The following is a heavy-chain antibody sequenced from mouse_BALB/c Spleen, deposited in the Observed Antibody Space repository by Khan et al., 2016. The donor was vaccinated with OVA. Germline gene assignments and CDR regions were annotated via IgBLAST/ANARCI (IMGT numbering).Heavy chain of an antibody. CDR3: ARSVTITTVVATDFDY. Sequence: EVQLQESGPGLVKPSQSLSLTCTVTGYSITSDYAWNWIRQFPGNKLEWMGYISYSGRTSYNPSPTSRIYITRDTSKNQFFLQLNSVTTEATATYYCARSVTITTVVATDFDYWGQGTTLPVSS. D-gene: IGHD1-1*01. CDR2: ISYSGRT. V-gene: IGHV3-2*02. J-gene: IGHJ2*01. CDR1: GYSITSDYA.